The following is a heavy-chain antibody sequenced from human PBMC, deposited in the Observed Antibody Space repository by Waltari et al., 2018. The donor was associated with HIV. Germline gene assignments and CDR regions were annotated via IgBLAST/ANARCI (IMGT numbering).Heavy chain of an antibody. Sequence: QLVQSGAEVKKPGASVKVSCKASGYTFSNYYIHWVRQAPGQGLEWMGGINPRSGDQHYAHKFQGGVTITRETSISTVYMELSRLTYDDTADYYCARGYSAQNPKLGAGGYWGQGTLVTVSS. J-gene: IGHJ4*02. CDR3: ARGYSAQNPKLGAGGY. CDR2: INPRSGDQ. CDR1: GYTFSNYY. D-gene: IGHD7-27*01. V-gene: IGHV1-2*02.